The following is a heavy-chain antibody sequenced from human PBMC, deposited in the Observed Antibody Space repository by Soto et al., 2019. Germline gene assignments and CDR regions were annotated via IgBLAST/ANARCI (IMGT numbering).Heavy chain of an antibody. V-gene: IGHV5-51*01. CDR1: RYTFTNDW. CDR2: IYPGDSDT. D-gene: IGHD2-2*01. Sequence: GVSLQISCKGSRYTFTNDWIGWVRQMPGKGLEWMGIIYPGDSDTTYSPSFQGQVTISADKSISTAYLQWSSLKSSDTAIYYCSRAGYCSRTDCSHFDYWGQGTQVTVCS. J-gene: IGHJ4*02. CDR3: SRAGYCSRTDCSHFDY.